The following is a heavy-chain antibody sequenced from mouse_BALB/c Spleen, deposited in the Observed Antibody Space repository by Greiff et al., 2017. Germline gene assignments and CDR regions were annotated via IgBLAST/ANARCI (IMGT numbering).Heavy chain of an antibody. CDR1: GFTFSSYG. J-gene: IGHJ1*01. V-gene: IGHV5-6*01. CDR2: ISSGGSYT. Sequence: EVQLVESGGDLVKPGGSLKLSCAASGFTFSSYGMSWVRQTPDKRLEWVATISSGGSYTYYPDSVKGRFTISRDNAKNTLYLQMSSLKSEDTAMYYCARQETSYWYFDVWGAGTTVTVSS. CDR3: ARQETSYWYFDV. D-gene: IGHD6-2*01.